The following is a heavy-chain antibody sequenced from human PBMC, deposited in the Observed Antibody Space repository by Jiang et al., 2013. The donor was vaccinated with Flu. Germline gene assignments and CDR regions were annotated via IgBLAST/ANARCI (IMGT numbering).Heavy chain of an antibody. Sequence: SCKGSGHRVTAYWIGWVRQMPGKGLETMGVIYPDDSDTRYSPSFQGQVTISADKSISTAYLQWSSLKASDTAMYYCARQGYSGSYRHFDYWGQGTLVTVSS. CDR1: GHRVTAYW. CDR3: ARQGYSGSYRHFDY. V-gene: IGHV5-51*01. CDR2: IYPDDSDT. J-gene: IGHJ4*02. D-gene: IGHD1-26*01.